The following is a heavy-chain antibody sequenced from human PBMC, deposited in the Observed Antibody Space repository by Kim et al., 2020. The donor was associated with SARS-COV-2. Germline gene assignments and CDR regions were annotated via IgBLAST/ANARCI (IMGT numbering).Heavy chain of an antibody. Sequence: GGSLRLSCAASRFTFSGYWMNWVRQAPGKGLEWVANINEDGSKISYVDSVKGRFTISRDNAKKSLYLQMNSLRAEDTAVYYCAPGIAATAPGLASWGQGTLVTVSS. CDR3: APGIAATAPGLAS. D-gene: IGHD6-13*01. J-gene: IGHJ4*02. CDR2: INEDGSKI. V-gene: IGHV3-7*01. CDR1: RFTFSGYW.